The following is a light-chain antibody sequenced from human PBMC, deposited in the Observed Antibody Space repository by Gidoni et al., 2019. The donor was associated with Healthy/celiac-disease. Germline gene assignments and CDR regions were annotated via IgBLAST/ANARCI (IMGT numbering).Light chain of an antibody. V-gene: IGKV3-15*01. CDR1: QSVSSN. CDR3: QQYNSWPYT. J-gene: IGKJ2*01. Sequence: EIVMMHSPATLSVSPGERATLTCRASQSVSSNLAWYQQKPGQAPRLLIYGASTRATGIPARFSGSGSGTEFTLTISSLQSEDFAVYYCQQYNSWPYTFGQGTKLEIK. CDR2: GAS.